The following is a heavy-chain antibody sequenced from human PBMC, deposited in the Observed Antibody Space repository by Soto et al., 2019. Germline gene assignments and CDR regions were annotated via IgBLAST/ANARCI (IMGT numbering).Heavy chain of an antibody. CDR3: AAMPQHFYGSGSYLYYFDF. CDR2: IYHSAST. CDR1: GGSISSGGYS. V-gene: IGHV4-30-2*01. D-gene: IGHD3-10*01. J-gene: IGHJ4*02. Sequence: SEPLSLTCAVSGGSISSGGYSWSWIRQPPGKGLELIGYIYHSASTYYNPSLKGRVTISVDRSKNQLSLKLSSVTAADTAVYYCAAMPQHFYGSGSYLYYFDFWAQGTLVTVSS.